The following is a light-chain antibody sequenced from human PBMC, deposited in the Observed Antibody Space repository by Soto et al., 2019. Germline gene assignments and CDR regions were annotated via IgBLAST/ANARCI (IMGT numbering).Light chain of an antibody. J-gene: IGKJ1*01. CDR1: QSVSSN. Sequence: EIVMTQSPATLSVSPGERPTLSCRASQSVSSNLAWYQQKPGQAPRLLIYGASTRATGIPARFSGSGSGTEFTLTISSLQSEDFAVYYCQHYYTWPRTFGQWTKVEI. CDR2: GAS. V-gene: IGKV3-15*01. CDR3: QHYYTWPRT.